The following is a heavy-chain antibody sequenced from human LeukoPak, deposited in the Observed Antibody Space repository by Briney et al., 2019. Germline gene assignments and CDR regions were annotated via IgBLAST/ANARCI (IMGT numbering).Heavy chain of an antibody. CDR1: GYTFTSYG. Sequence: ASVKVSCKASGYTFTSYGISWVRQAPGQGLEWMGWISAYNGNTNYAQKLQGRVTMTTDTSTSTAYMELRSLRSDDTAVYYCARDLLGCSSASCRPYIWFDPWGQGTLVTVSS. V-gene: IGHV1-18*04. CDR3: ARDLLGCSSASCRPYIWFDP. CDR2: ISAYNGNT. D-gene: IGHD2-2*01. J-gene: IGHJ5*02.